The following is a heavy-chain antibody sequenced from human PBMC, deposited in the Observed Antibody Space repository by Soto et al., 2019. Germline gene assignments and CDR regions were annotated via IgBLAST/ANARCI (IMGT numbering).Heavy chain of an antibody. Sequence: EVQLLESGGGLVQPGGSLRLSCAASGFTFSSYAMSWVRQAPGKGLEWVSAISGSGGSTYYADSVKGRFTISSDNSKNTLYLQMNSLRAEDTAVYYCAKVIYNLRAPHNWFDPWGQGTLVTVSS. V-gene: IGHV3-23*01. J-gene: IGHJ5*02. CDR3: AKVIYNLRAPHNWFDP. CDR1: GFTFSSYA. D-gene: IGHD1-1*01. CDR2: ISGSGGST.